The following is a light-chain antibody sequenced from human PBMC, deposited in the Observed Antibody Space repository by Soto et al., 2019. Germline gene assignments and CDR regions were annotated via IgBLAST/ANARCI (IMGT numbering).Light chain of an antibody. V-gene: IGLV2-14*01. CDR3: SSYTTSSTVV. CDR2: EVI. Sequence: QSVLTQPASVSGSPGQSITISCAGTDGDVGTYNYVSWYQQHPGKAPKLMIYEVIRRPSGISNRFSGSKSGNTASLTISARQTEDEADYYCSSYTTSSTVVFGGGTKLTVL. CDR1: DGDVGTYNY. J-gene: IGLJ3*02.